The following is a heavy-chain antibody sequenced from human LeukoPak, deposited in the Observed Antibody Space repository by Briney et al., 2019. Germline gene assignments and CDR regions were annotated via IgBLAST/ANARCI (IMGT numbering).Heavy chain of an antibody. CDR2: ISSSSSVI. D-gene: IGHD1-1*01. J-gene: IGHJ4*02. CDR1: GFTFSSYS. Sequence: GGSLRLSCAASGFTFSSYSMNWVRQTPGKGLEWVSYISSSSSVIYYADSVKGRFTISRDNAKNSLYLQMSSLRAEDTAVYYCARVLPNSNRQLDYWGQGTLVTVSS. V-gene: IGHV3-48*01. CDR3: ARVLPNSNRQLDY.